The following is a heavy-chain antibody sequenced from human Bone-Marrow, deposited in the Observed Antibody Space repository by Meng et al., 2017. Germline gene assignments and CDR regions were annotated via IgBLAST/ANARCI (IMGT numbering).Heavy chain of an antibody. D-gene: IGHD3-10*01. CDR1: GDSVSSNSSA. CDR3: ASDRGWSRVWGYFDL. CDR2: TYYRSKWYN. Sequence: SETLSLTCAISGDSVSSNSSAWNWIRQSPSRGLEWLGRTYYRSKWYNDYAVSVKSRITINPDTSQNQFSLQLNSVTPEDTAVYSCASDRGWSRVWGYFDLWGRGTLVTVSS. V-gene: IGHV6-1*01. J-gene: IGHJ2*01.